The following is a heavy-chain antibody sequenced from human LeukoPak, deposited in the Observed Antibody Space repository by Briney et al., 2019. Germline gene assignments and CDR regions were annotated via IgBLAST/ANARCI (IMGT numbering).Heavy chain of an antibody. CDR1: GYSFTSYW. CDR3: ARQITSGYFLELDY. D-gene: IGHD3-22*01. V-gene: IGHV5-51*01. CDR2: IHPGDSDT. Sequence: GESLKISCKASGYSFTSYWIAWVRQVPGKGLEWMGIIHPGDSDTRYSPSFLGQVTISADKSVTTAYLQWSSLKASDTAMYYCARQITSGYFLELDYWGQGALVTVSS. J-gene: IGHJ4*02.